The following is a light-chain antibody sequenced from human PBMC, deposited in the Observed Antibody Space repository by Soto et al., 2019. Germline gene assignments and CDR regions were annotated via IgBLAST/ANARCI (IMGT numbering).Light chain of an antibody. V-gene: IGLV2-23*02. CDR2: EVS. CDR3: CSYAGSSTYV. CDR1: SSDVGSYNL. J-gene: IGLJ1*01. Sequence: QSVLTQPASVSGSPGQSITISCTGTSSDVGSYNLVSWYQQHPGKAPKLMIYEVSKRPSGVSNRFSGSKSGNTASLTISGLQADDDADYYCCSYAGSSTYVFGTGTNVTVL.